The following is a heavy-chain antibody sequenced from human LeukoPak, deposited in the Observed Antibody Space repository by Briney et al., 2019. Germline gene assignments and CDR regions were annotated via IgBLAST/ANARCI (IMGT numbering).Heavy chain of an antibody. D-gene: IGHD6-19*01. CDR2: IHPSGGST. CDR1: GDTFSSNY. V-gene: IGHV1-46*01. J-gene: IGHJ3*02. CDR3: ARVRFSSGWYIAFDM. Sequence: ASVTVSCKASGDTFSSNYVQWVRQAPGQGLGWMGIIHPSGGSTTYAQKFQGRVTMTRDTSTSTVYMELSSLRSEDTAVYYCARVRFSSGWYIAFDMWGQGTIVTVSS.